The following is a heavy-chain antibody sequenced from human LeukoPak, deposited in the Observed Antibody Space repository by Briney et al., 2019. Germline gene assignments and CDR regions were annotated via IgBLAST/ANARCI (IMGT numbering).Heavy chain of an antibody. CDR2: ISSSSSYI. D-gene: IGHD6-6*01. Sequence: GGSLRLSCAASGFTFSSYSMNWVRQAPGKGLEWVSSISSSSSYIYYADSVKGRFTISRDNAKNSLYLQMNSLRAEDTAVYYCARFQAARPFDYWGQGTLVTVSS. V-gene: IGHV3-21*01. CDR1: GFTFSSYS. CDR3: ARFQAARPFDY. J-gene: IGHJ4*02.